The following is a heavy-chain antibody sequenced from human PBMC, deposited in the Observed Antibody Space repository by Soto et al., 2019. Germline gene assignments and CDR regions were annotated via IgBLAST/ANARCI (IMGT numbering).Heavy chain of an antibody. J-gene: IGHJ4*02. CDR2: IYYSGST. V-gene: IGHV4-61*05. D-gene: IGHD1-1*01. CDR1: GGSISSSSYY. Sequence: PSETLSLTCTVSGGSISSSSYYWGWIRQPPGKGLEWIGYIYYSGSTNYNPSLKSRVTISVDTSKNQFSLKLSSVTAADTAVYYCARSEVQLERQAYFDYWGQGTLVTVSS. CDR3: ARSEVQLERQAYFDY.